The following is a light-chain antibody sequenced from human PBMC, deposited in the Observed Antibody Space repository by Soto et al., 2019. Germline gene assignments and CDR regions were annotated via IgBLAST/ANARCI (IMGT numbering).Light chain of an antibody. V-gene: IGLV7-46*01. Sequence: QAVVTQEPSLAVSPGGTVTLTCGSSTGAVTSGHYPYWFQQKPGQAPRTLIYDATNKHSLTPARFSGSLLGGKAALTLSGALPEDEAEYFCLLSYESSRQVFGGGTKLTVL. J-gene: IGLJ3*02. CDR3: LLSYESSRQV. CDR1: TGAVTSGHY. CDR2: DAT.